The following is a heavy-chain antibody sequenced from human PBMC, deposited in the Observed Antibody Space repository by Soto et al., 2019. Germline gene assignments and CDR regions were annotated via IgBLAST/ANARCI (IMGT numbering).Heavy chain of an antibody. V-gene: IGHV3-30-3*01. Sequence: QVQLVESGGGVVQPGGSLRLSCLASGFGFSGYSMHWVRQAPGKGLDWVAVIKHDGSEIYYADSVKGRFTISKDDSKNTLHVQMNALRVDDTALYYCVRVGWGYSYGNGMDGWGQGTTATVFS. J-gene: IGHJ6*02. CDR2: IKHDGSEI. CDR3: VRVGWGYSYGNGMDG. D-gene: IGHD5-18*01. CDR1: GFGFSGYS.